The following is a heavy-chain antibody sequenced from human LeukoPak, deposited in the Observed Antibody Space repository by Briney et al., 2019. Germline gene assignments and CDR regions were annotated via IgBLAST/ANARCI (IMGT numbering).Heavy chain of an antibody. J-gene: IGHJ1*01. D-gene: IGHD3-9*01. Sequence: GGALRLSCAASGFTVSSNYMSWIRQAPGKGLEWVSYITNSGTTIYYADSVKGRFTISRDNAKNSLYLQMNSLRAEDTAVYYCARDGHYDILTGYFQDWGQGTLVTVSS. CDR3: ARDGHYDILTGYFQD. CDR1: GFTVSSNY. CDR2: ITNSGTTI. V-gene: IGHV3-11*01.